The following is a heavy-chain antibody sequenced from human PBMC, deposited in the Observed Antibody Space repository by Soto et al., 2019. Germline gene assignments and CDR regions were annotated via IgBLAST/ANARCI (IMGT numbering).Heavy chain of an antibody. CDR2: ISSSSSYT. D-gene: IGHD3-10*01. CDR1: GFTFSDYY. Sequence: QVQLVESGGGLVKPGGSLRLSCAASGFTFSDYYMSWIRQAPGKGLEWVSYISSSSSYTNYADSVKGRFTISRDNAKNSLYLQMNSLRAEDTAVYYCARDLTDGSEYGMDVWGQGTTVTVSS. V-gene: IGHV3-11*06. J-gene: IGHJ6*02. CDR3: ARDLTDGSEYGMDV.